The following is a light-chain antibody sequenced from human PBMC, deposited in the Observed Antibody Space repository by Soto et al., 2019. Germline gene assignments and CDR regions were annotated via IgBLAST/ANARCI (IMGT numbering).Light chain of an antibody. CDR2: DVS. CDR1: SSDVGGYSY. CDR3: SSYTSSSTQV. J-gene: IGLJ1*01. V-gene: IGLV2-14*03. Sequence: QSALTQPASVSGSPGQSITISCTGTSSDVGGYSYVSWYQQHPGKAPKLMIYDVSNRPSGVSNRFSGSKSGNTASLTISGLQAEDEADYYFSSYTSSSTQVFGTGTKVTVL.